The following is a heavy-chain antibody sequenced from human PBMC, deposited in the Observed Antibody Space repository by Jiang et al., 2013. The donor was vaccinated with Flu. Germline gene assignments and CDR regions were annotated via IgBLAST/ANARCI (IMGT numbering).Heavy chain of an antibody. Sequence: VQLVESGGGVVQPGKSLRLSCVASGFIFNHYGMHWVRQAPGKGLAWVAVISYDGGNEYYADSVKGRFTISRDNSKNTLFLQMNGLRAEDTAVYYCAKDRAYMDPWSGWLTPESWGQGTQVTVSS. J-gene: IGHJ5*02. V-gene: IGHV3-30*18. CDR1: GFIFNHYG. CDR3: AKDRAYMDPWSGWLTPES. D-gene: IGHD3-3*01. CDR2: ISYDGGNE.